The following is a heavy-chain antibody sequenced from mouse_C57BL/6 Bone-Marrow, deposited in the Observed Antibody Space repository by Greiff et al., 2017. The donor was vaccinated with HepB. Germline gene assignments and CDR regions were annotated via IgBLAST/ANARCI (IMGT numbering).Heavy chain of an antibody. CDR2: ISSGGSYT. CDR1: GFTFSSYG. J-gene: IGHJ3*01. CDR3: ARMNFSWFAY. V-gene: IGHV5-6*01. Sequence: EVKLVESGGDLVKPGGSLKLSCAASGFTFSSYGMSWVRQTPDKRLEWVATISSGGSYTYYPDSVKGQFTISRDNAKNTLYLQMSSLKSEDTAMYYFARMNFSWFAYWGQATLVTVSA.